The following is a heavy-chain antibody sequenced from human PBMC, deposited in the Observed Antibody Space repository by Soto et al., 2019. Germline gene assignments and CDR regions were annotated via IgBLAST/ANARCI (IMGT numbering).Heavy chain of an antibody. J-gene: IGHJ4*02. D-gene: IGHD3-22*01. V-gene: IGHV4-4*02. CDR2: IYHTGAS. CDR3: ARRNYYDSTGYYPY. Sequence: QVQLQESGPGLVKPSGTLSLTCAVSGASISSLDWWSWVRQPPGKGLGWIGEIYHTGASNYNASLKTRVTRSVDKSKNQFSLKLSSVTAADTAVYYCARRNYYDSTGYYPYWGQGILVTVSS. CDR1: GASISSLDW.